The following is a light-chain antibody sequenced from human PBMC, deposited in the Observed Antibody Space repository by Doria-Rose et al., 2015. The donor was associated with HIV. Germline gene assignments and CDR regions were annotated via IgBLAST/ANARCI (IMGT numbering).Light chain of an antibody. V-gene: IGKV3-20*01. CDR2: DGY. CDR1: QRFSSTY. Sequence: TQSPGTLSLSPGERATISCTASQRFSSTYSAWYQQKPGQAPSLLIYDGYTSATGIPDRFSDSGSGTDFTLTINRLEPEDFALYYCHQYGTSWTFGQGTKVEI. CDR3: HQYGTSWT. J-gene: IGKJ1*01.